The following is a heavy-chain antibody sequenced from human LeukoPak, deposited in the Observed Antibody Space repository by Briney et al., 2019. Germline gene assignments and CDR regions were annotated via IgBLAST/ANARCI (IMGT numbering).Heavy chain of an antibody. Sequence: SETLSLTCTVSGGSIRSYYWSWIRQPPGKGLEWIGYIYNSGSTNYNPSLKSRVTISVDTSKNQFSLKLTSVTAADTAVYYCARSDYYGSGSGAFDVWGQGTLVTVSS. J-gene: IGHJ4*02. CDR3: ARSDYYGSGSGAFDV. D-gene: IGHD3-10*01. CDR2: IYNSGST. V-gene: IGHV4-59*01. CDR1: GGSIRSYY.